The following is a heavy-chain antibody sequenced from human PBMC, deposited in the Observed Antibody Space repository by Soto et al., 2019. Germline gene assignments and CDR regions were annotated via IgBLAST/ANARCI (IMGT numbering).Heavy chain of an antibody. CDR1: GGSIRSGGYY. CDR3: ARATGDYPWMDAFDV. D-gene: IGHD4-17*01. Sequence: QVQLQESGPGLVKPSQTLSLTCTVSGGSIRSGGYYWSWIRQHPGKGLEWIGYIYYSGSTYSKPSLKSRVTISVDTSKNQFSLRLSSVTAADTAVYYCARATGDYPWMDAFDVWGQGTMVTVSS. V-gene: IGHV4-31*03. J-gene: IGHJ3*01. CDR2: IYYSGST.